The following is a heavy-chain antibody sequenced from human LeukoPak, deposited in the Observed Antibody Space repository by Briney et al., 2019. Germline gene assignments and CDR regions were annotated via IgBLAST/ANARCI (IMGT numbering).Heavy chain of an antibody. CDR1: GFTFSSYA. CDR3: AKDLTYSYGEIY. CDR2: ISYDGSNK. V-gene: IGHV3-30-3*01. D-gene: IGHD5-18*01. Sequence: QPGGSLRLSCAASGFTFSSYAMHWVRQAPGKGLEWVAVISYDGSNKYYADSVKGRFTISGDNSKNTLYLQMNSLRAEDTAVYYCAKDLTYSYGEIYWGQGTLVTVSS. J-gene: IGHJ4*02.